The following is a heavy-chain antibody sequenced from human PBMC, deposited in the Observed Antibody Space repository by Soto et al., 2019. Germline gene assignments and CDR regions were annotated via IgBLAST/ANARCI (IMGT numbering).Heavy chain of an antibody. Sequence: QVQLQESGPGLVKPSQTLSLTCTVSGGSISSGGYYWSWIRQHPGKGLEWIGYIYYSGSTYYNPSLKSRVTIXVXTPXNQFSLKLSSVTAADTAVYYCARRSIAAAGWWFDPWGQGTLVTVSS. J-gene: IGHJ5*02. CDR1: GGSISSGGYY. CDR2: IYYSGST. D-gene: IGHD6-13*01. CDR3: ARRSIAAAGWWFDP. V-gene: IGHV4-31*03.